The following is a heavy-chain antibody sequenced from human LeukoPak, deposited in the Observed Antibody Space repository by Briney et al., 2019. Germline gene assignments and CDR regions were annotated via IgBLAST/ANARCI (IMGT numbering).Heavy chain of an antibody. CDR2: IYTSGST. CDR1: GGSISSGSYY. V-gene: IGHV4-61*02. J-gene: IGHJ6*02. Sequence: SQTLSLTCTVSGGSISSGSYYWSWIRQPAGKGLEWIGRIYTSGSTNYNPSLKSRVTISVDTSKNQFSLELSSVTAADTAVYYCARESLHYAMDVWGQGTTVTVSS. D-gene: IGHD5/OR15-5a*01. CDR3: ARESLHYAMDV.